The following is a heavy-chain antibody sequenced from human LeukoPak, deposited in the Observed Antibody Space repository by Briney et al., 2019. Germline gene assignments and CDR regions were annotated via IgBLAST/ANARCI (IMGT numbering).Heavy chain of an antibody. J-gene: IGHJ4*02. V-gene: IGHV3-23*01. CDR3: VRDWDIVVVSAANVLDY. Sequence: GGSLRLSCAASGFAFGSEAMSWVRQSPARGLEWVASISPGGGTTYYADYVKGRFTISRDNTRNTLYLQMNSLRAEDTAVYYCVRDWDIVVVSAANVLDYWGQGTLVTVSS. CDR1: GFAFGSEA. CDR2: ISPGGGTT. D-gene: IGHD2-2*01.